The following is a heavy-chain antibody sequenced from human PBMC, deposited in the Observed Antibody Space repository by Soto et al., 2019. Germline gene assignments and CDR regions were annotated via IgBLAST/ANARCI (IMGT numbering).Heavy chain of an antibody. D-gene: IGHD6-6*01. CDR3: AKDLEYSSSSYYYYYGMDV. Sequence: GSLRLSCAASGFTFSSYGMHWVRQAPGKGLEWVAVISYDGSNKYYADSVKGRFTISRDNSKNTLYLQMNSLRAEDTAVYYCAKDLEYSSSSYYYYYGMDVWGQGTTVTVSS. V-gene: IGHV3-30*18. CDR2: ISYDGSNK. J-gene: IGHJ6*02. CDR1: GFTFSSYG.